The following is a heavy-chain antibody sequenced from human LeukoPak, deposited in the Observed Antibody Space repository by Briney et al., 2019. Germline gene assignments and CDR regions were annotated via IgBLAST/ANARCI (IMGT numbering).Heavy chain of an antibody. CDR3: AKDRSVRYSYGVPFDY. CDR2: ISYDGGNT. Sequence: GGSLRLSCAASGFTFSSYAMHWVRQAPGKGLEWVAVISYDGGNTYYADSVKGRFTISRDNSKNTLYLQMNSLRAEDTAVYYCAKDRSVRYSYGVPFDYWGQGTLVTVSS. CDR1: GFTFSSYA. D-gene: IGHD5-18*01. J-gene: IGHJ4*02. V-gene: IGHV3-30*07.